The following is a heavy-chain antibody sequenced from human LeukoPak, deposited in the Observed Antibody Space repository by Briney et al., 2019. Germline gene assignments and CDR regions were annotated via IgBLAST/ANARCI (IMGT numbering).Heavy chain of an antibody. CDR3: ARGGYYAASDI. CDR1: GLTFSSHA. Sequence: GGSQRLSCAASGLTFSSHAMHWVRQAPGKGLEYVSAIVSNGGNTYYADSVRGRFTISRDNSKDTVYLQMGSLRPEDTAVYYCARGGYYAASDIWGQGALVTVSP. J-gene: IGHJ4*02. V-gene: IGHV3-64*02. CDR2: IVSNGGNT. D-gene: IGHD3-3*01.